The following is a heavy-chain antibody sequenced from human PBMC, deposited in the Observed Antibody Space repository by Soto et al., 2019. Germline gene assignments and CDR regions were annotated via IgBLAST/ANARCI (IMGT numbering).Heavy chain of an antibody. J-gene: IGHJ6*02. V-gene: IGHV1-24*01. CDR2: FDPEDGET. CDR1: GYTLTELS. Sequence: ASVKVSCKVSGYTLTELSMHWVRQAPGKGLEWMGGFDPEDGETIYAQKFQGRVTMTEDTSTDTAYMELSSLRSEDTAVYYCATARLGRVGYYYYGMDVWGQGTTVTVSS. CDR3: ATARLGRVGYYYYGMDV. D-gene: IGHD1-26*01.